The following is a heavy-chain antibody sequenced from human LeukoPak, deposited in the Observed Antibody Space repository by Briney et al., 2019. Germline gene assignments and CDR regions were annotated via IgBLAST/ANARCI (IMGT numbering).Heavy chain of an antibody. CDR3: ARDNWYDYLADALDI. J-gene: IGHJ3*02. D-gene: IGHD1-20*01. CDR2: ISSDGSDK. CDR1: GFTFSSYA. V-gene: IGHV3-30-3*01. Sequence: PGRSLRLSCAASGFTFSSYAMHWVRQAPDKGLEWVAVISSDGSDKYYADSVKGRFTISRDYSKNTLYLQMNSLRPEDTAVYFCARDNWYDYLADALDIWGQGTMVTVSS.